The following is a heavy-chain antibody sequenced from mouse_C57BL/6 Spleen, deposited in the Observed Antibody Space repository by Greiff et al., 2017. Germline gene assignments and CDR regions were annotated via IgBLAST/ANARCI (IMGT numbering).Heavy chain of an antibody. CDR1: GYAFTNYW. Sequence: QVQLQQSGAELVRPGTSVKVSCKASGYAFTNYWIEWVKQRPGQGLEWIGVINPGSGGTNYNEKFKGKATLTADKSSSTAYMQLSSRTSEDYAVNFCARGEAWFAYWGQGTLVTVSA. CDR3: ARGEAWFAY. CDR2: INPGSGGT. V-gene: IGHV1-54*01. J-gene: IGHJ3*01.